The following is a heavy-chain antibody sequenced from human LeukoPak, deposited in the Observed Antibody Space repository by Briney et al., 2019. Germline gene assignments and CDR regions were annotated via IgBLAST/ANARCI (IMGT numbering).Heavy chain of an antibody. V-gene: IGHV3-23*01. D-gene: IGHD2-2*01. CDR1: GFTFRNYA. CDR3: AKDDYCSSTSCPYYYYYGMDV. Sequence: PGGSLRLSCAASGFTFRNYAMSWVRQAPGMGLEWVSATIGSGYNTYYADSVKGRFAISRDSSKNTLYLQMNSLRAEDTAVYYCAKDDYCSSTSCPYYYYYGMDVWGQGTTVTVSS. CDR2: TIGSGYNT. J-gene: IGHJ6*02.